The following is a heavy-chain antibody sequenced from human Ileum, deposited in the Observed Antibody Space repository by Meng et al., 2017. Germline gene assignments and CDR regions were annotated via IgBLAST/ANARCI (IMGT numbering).Heavy chain of an antibody. CDR2: INAGIGDT. D-gene: IGHD1-26*01. V-gene: IGHV1-3*01. CDR1: GYTFTNNA. J-gene: IGHJ4*02. CDR3: ARDRGATYSFDY. Sequence: QFQLVQSGAEVKKPGASVKVSCKASGYTFTNNALHWMRQAPGQSLEWVGWINAGIGDTKYSQNLQGRVTITRDTSASTTYMELRSLKSEDTATYYCARDRGATYSFDYWGQGTLVTVSS.